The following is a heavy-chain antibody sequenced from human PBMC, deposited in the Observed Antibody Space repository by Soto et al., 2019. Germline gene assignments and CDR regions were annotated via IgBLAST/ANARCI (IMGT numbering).Heavy chain of an antibody. CDR1: GYAFSGYY. CDR2: VNPNSGDT. J-gene: IGHJ4*02. CDR3: ARANSGDDDEFDY. D-gene: IGHD5-12*01. Sequence: ASVKVSCKASGYAFSGYYIHWVRQAPGQGLEWMGWVNPNSGDTDYAQKFQGRVTMTRDTSITSAYLDLTRLRSDDTATYFCARANSGDDDEFDYWGQGTRVTVSS. V-gene: IGHV1-2*02.